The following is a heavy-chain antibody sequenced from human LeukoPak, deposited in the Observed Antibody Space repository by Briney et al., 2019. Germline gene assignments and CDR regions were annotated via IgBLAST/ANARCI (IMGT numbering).Heavy chain of an antibody. CDR1: GGSISSGGYY. J-gene: IGHJ4*02. V-gene: IGHV4-30-2*01. CDR3: ARTSVVVTAYFDY. CDR2: IYHSGTT. D-gene: IGHD2-21*02. Sequence: SGTLSLTCTVSGGSISSGGYYWSWIRQPPGKGLEWIGYIYHSGTTYYNPSLKSRVTISIDRSKNQFSLKLSSVTAADTAVYYCARTSVVVTAYFDYWGQGTLVTVSS.